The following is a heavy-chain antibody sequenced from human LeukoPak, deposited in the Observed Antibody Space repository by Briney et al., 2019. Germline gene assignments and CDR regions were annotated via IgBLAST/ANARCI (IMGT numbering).Heavy chain of an antibody. D-gene: IGHD6-19*01. Sequence: SSVTVSCKASGCTFTGYYMDWVRQAPGQGLEWMGWINPNSGGTNYAQKFQCRVTMTRDTSISTAYMELSRLRSDDTAVYYCARTYSSGWKLFDYWGQGTLVTVSS. CDR3: ARTYSSGWKLFDY. CDR1: GCTFTGYY. CDR2: INPNSGGT. V-gene: IGHV1-2*02. J-gene: IGHJ4*02.